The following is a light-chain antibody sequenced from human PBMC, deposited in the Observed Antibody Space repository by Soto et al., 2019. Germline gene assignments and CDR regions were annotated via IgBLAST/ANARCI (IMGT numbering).Light chain of an antibody. CDR3: QQYNSWT. V-gene: IGKV1-5*01. CDR1: QSIRSW. CDR2: DAA. J-gene: IGKJ1*01. Sequence: IQMTQSPSTLSASVGDRVTITRRASQSIRSWLAWYQQKPGKAPNLLIYDAASWESGVPSRFSGSGSGKELTLTISSMQPDDFATYYCQQYNSWTFGQGTKV.